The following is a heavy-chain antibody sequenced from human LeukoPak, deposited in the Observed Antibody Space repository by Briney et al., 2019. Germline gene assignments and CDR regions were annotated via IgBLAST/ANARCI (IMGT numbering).Heavy chain of an antibody. CDR1: GYTFATYG. J-gene: IGHJ6*02. D-gene: IGHD5-18*01. Sequence: ASVKVSCKASGYTFATYGISWVRQAPGQGLEWLGWISDSKTNYAQNLQGRVTMTTDTSTSTAYMELRSLGSDDPAVYYWAREKRGYRVGENYYYYGMHLWRQGTPVTVSS. V-gene: IGHV1-18*01. CDR2: ISDSKT. CDR3: AREKRGYRVGENYYYYGMHL.